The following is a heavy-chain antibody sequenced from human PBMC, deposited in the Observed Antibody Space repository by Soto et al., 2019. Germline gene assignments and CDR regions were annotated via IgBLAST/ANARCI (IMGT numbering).Heavy chain of an antibody. CDR2: IKQDGSEK. Sequence: GGSLRLSCAASGFTFNTYWLIWVRQAPGKGLEWVAHIKQDGSEKYYVDSVRGRFTISRDNAKNSLYLQMNTLRAADTEVYYCGPALDGRPADYWGQGTLVTVSS. J-gene: IGHJ4*02. CDR1: GFTFNTYW. D-gene: IGHD5-18*01. V-gene: IGHV3-7*01. CDR3: GPALDGRPADY.